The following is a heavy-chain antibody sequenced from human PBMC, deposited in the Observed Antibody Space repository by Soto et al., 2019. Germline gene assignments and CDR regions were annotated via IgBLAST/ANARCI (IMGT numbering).Heavy chain of an antibody. D-gene: IGHD6-13*01. CDR2: VSSTGST. V-gene: IGHV4-59*01. Sequence: SQTLSLTCTVSGASITQYYSNWIRQLPGKGLEWIVSVSSTGSTVYNPSLTSRVTVSLDTSKNQFSLTLNSVTAADTAVYHCARGGGSPYQNHEFDFWGQGTLVTVS. CDR3: ARGGGSPYQNHEFDF. J-gene: IGHJ4*02. CDR1: GASITQYY.